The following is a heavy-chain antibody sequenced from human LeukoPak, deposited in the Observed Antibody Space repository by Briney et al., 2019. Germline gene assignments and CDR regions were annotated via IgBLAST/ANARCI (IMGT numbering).Heavy chain of an antibody. CDR3: AKETYGVLQD. J-gene: IGHJ4*02. D-gene: IGHD4-17*01. Sequence: QPGGTLRLSCAASGFTFTNHGMSWVRQALGKGLEWVSAITGSGDRTYYADSVKGRFTISRDNSKNTVYLQMNSLRAEDTAVYYCAKETYGVLQDWGQGTLVTVSP. CDR1: GFTFTNHG. V-gene: IGHV3-23*01. CDR2: ITGSGDRT.